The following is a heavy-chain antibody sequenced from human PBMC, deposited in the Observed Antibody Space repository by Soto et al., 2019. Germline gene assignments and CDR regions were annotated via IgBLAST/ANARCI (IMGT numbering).Heavy chain of an antibody. CDR2: IYYSGGT. CDR3: ARRYSGYDDAFDI. V-gene: IGHV4-59*01. D-gene: IGHD5-12*01. CDR1: GGSINNYY. J-gene: IGHJ3*02. Sequence: QVQLQESGPGLVKPSETLSLTCTVSGGSINNYYWSWIRQPPGKGLEWIGYIYYSGGTNYNPSLRSRVTQSVDTSNSQFSLKLSSVTAADTAVYYCARRYSGYDDAFDIWGQGTMVTVSS.